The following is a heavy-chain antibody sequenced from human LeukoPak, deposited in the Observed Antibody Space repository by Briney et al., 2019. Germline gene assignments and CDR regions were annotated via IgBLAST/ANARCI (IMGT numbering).Heavy chain of an antibody. CDR3: ARLLDYESSGYPDTFDI. D-gene: IGHD3-22*01. V-gene: IGHV4-59*12. J-gene: IGHJ3*02. Sequence: KPSETLSLTCAVSGGSISPNDWSWIRQPPGRGLEWIGYIYYTGNTNYNPSLKSRVTISIDKSKSHLSLKLSTLTAADTALYFCARLLDYESSGYPDTFDIWGQGTMVTVSS. CDR2: IYYTGNT. CDR1: GGSISPND.